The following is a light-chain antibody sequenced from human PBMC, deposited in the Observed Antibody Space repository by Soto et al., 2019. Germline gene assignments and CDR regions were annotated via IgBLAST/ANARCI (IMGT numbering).Light chain of an antibody. Sequence: QSALTQPASVSGSPGQSITISCTGTSSDVGGYNYVSWYQHHPGKAPKLMIYDVSNRPSGVSNRFSGSKSGNTASLTISGLQAEDEADYYCSSHTSSTTRVVFGGGTKVTVL. V-gene: IGLV2-14*03. CDR3: SSHTSSTTRVV. CDR2: DVS. CDR1: SSDVGGYNY. J-gene: IGLJ2*01.